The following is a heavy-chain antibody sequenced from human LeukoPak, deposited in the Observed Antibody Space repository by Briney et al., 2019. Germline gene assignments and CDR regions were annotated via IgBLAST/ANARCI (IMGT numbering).Heavy chain of an antibody. D-gene: IGHD3-22*01. J-gene: IGHJ2*01. CDR2: IYYSGSS. CDR1: GGSISSYY. V-gene: IGHV4-59*05. Sequence: KPSETLSLTCTVSGGSISSYYWSWIRQPPGKGLEWIGSIYYSGSSNYNPSLKSRVIISVDTSKNQFSLKLTSVTAADTAVYYCARGVTMIVVVIHDWYFDLWGRGTLVTVSS. CDR3: ARGVTMIVVVIHDWYFDL.